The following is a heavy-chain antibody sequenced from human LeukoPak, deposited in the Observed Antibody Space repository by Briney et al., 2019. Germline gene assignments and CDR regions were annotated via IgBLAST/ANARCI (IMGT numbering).Heavy chain of an antibody. CDR3: ARGVVITFGGAADY. J-gene: IGHJ4*02. Sequence: SETLSLTCAVYGGSFSGYYWSWIRQPPGKGLEWIGEINHSGSTNYNPSLKSRVTISVDMSKSQFSLKLSSVTAADTAVYYCARGVVITFGGAADYWGQGTLVTVSS. V-gene: IGHV4-34*01. CDR2: INHSGST. D-gene: IGHD3-16*01. CDR1: GGSFSGYY.